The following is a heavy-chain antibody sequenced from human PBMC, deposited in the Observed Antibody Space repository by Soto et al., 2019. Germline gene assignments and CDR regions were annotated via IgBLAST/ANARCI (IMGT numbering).Heavy chain of an antibody. CDR2: IIPVFATP. V-gene: IGHV1-69*01. CDR3: ARGDSPYVWFNEF. CDR1: GGLFSSYA. J-gene: IGHJ4*02. Sequence: QAQLVQSGAEVKKPGSSVKVSCKDSGGLFSSYAISWVRQAPGQGLEWMGGIIPVFATPYYAQKFQGRVTITADESTNTAYMELSSLRSEDTAMYYCARGDSPYVWFNEFWGQGSLVTVSS. D-gene: IGHD3-16*01.